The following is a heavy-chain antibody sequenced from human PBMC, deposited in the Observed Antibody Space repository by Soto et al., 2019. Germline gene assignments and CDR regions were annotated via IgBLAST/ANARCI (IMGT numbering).Heavy chain of an antibody. J-gene: IGHJ6*02. CDR3: AGITMIVVGAYGMDV. CDR1: GYTLTELS. D-gene: IGHD3-22*01. V-gene: IGHV1-24*01. Sequence: ASVKVSCKVSGYTLTELSMHWVRQAPGKGLEWMGGFDPEDAEIIYAQKFQGRVTMTEDTSTDTTYMELSSLRSEDTAVYYCAGITMIVVGAYGMDVWGQGTTVTVSS. CDR2: FDPEDAEI.